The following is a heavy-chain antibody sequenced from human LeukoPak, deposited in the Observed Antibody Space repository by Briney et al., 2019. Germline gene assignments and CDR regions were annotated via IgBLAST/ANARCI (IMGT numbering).Heavy chain of an antibody. CDR3: TTEDYDYVWGSYRHDY. CDR2: IKSKTDGGTT. V-gene: IGHV3-15*01. Sequence: GSLSLSCAASGFPFTNAWMSWVRQAPGKGLEGVGRIKSKTDGGTTDYAAPVKGRFTISRDDSKNTLYLQMNSLKTEDTAVYYCTTEDYDYVWGSYRHDYWGQGTLVTISS. CDR1: GFPFTNAW. D-gene: IGHD3-16*02. J-gene: IGHJ4*02.